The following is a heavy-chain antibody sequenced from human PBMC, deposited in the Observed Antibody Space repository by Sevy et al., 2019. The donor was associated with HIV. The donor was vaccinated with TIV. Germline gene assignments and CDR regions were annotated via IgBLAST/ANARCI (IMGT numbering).Heavy chain of an antibody. CDR1: GFTFSSYA. V-gene: IGHV3-23*01. CDR2: ISGSGGST. J-gene: IGHJ6*02. CDR3: AKSKVPAAISYYYYGMDV. Sequence: GGSLRLSCAASGFTFSSYAMSWVRQAPGKGLEWVSAISGSGGSTYYADSVKGRFTISRDNSKNTLYLQMNSLRAEDTAVYYCAKSKVPAAISYYYYGMDVWGQGTTVTASS. D-gene: IGHD2-2*02.